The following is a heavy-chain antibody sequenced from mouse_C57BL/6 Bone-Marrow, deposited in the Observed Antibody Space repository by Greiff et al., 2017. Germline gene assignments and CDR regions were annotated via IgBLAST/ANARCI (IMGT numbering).Heavy chain of an antibody. J-gene: IGHJ4*01. V-gene: IGHV2-2*01. CDR3: AISTRGFYYYAMDY. CDR2: IWSGGST. Sequence: QVKLKESGPGLVQPSQSLSITCTVSGFSLTSYGVHWVRQSPGKGLEWLGVIWSGGSTDYNAAFISRLSISKDNSKSQVFFKMNSLQADDTAIYYCAISTRGFYYYAMDYWGQGTSVTVSS. D-gene: IGHD2-1*01. CDR1: GFSLTSYG.